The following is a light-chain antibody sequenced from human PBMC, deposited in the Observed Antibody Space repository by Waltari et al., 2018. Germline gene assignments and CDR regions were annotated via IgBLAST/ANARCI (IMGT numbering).Light chain of an antibody. V-gene: IGLV2-11*01. CDR1: GDDIGGFEY. J-gene: IGLJ1*01. CDR2: DVN. CDR3: CSYAGTYSYV. Sequence: QSALTQPPSVSGSPGQSVPISCTGTGDDIGGFEYVSWYQQDPGKAPKLLIYDVNKRPSGFPGRFSGSNSGNTASLTISRLQAEDESAYYCCSYAGTYSYVCGTGTEVTVL.